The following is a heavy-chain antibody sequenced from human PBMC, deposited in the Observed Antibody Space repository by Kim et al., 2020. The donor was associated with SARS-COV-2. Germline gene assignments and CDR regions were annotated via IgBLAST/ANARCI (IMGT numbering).Heavy chain of an antibody. Sequence: ASVKVSCKASGYTFTSYYMHWVRQAPGQGLEWMGIINPSGGSTSYAQKFQGRVTMTRDTSTSTVYLELSSLRSEDTDVYYCARELGYCTNGVCYENYYYGMDVWGQGTTVTVSS. CDR1: GYTFTSYY. J-gene: IGHJ6*02. CDR3: ARELGYCTNGVCYENYYYGMDV. D-gene: IGHD2-8*01. CDR2: INPSGGST. V-gene: IGHV1-46*01.